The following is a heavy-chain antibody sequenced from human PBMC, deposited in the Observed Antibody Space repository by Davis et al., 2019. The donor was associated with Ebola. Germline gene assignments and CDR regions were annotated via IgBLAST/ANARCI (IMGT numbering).Heavy chain of an antibody. Sequence: ASVKVSCKASGYTFTSYGINWVRQAPGQGLEWMGRIFSSGGGTQYAQKFQGRVAMTRDTSISTAYMELSRLTYDDTAVYFCARGHNYAYEYWGQGALVTVST. CDR1: GYTFTSYG. CDR3: ARGHNYAYEY. J-gene: IGHJ4*02. CDR2: IFSSGGGT. V-gene: IGHV1-2*06. D-gene: IGHD3-16*01.